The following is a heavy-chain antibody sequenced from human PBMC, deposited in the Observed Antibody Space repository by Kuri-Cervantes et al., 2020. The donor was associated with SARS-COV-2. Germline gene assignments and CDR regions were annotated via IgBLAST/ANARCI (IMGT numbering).Heavy chain of an antibody. CDR1: NFSISSTYY. J-gene: IGHJ4*02. D-gene: IGHD5-24*01. Sequence: GSLRLSCAVSNFSISSTYYWGWVRQPPGKGLEWIGSIYHSGSTYYNPSLKSRVTISLDTSKNHVSLRLTSATAADTAVYYCGRVSWLQLWRRYSDSWGQGTLVTVSS. CDR3: GRVSWLQLWRRYSDS. V-gene: IGHV4-38-2*01. CDR2: IYHSGST.